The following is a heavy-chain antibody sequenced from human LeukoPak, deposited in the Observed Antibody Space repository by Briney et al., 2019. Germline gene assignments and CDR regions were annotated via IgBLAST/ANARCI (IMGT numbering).Heavy chain of an antibody. CDR1: GFTFSSYG. D-gene: IGHD3-10*01. CDR3: ARESVTMVRGVIGYYYGMDV. V-gene: IGHV3-33*01. CDR2: IWYDGSNK. Sequence: GGSLRLSCAASGFTFSSYGMHWVRQAPGKGLEWVAVIWYDGSNKYYADSVKGRFTISRDNSKNTLYLQMNSLRAEDTAVYYCARESVTMVRGVIGYYYGMDVWGQGTTVTVSS. J-gene: IGHJ6*02.